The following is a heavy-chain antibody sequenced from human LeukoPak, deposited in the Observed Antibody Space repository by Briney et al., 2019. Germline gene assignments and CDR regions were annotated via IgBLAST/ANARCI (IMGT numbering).Heavy chain of an antibody. CDR2: IWYDGSNK. J-gene: IGHJ3*02. V-gene: IGHV3-33*06. Sequence: GGSLRLSCAASGFTFSSYGMHWVRQAPGKGLEWVAVIWYDGSNKYYADSVKGRFTISRDNSKNTLYLQMNSLRAEDTAVYYCAKYVGAFDIWGQGTMVTVSS. D-gene: IGHD1-26*01. CDR1: GFTFSSYG. CDR3: AKYVGAFDI.